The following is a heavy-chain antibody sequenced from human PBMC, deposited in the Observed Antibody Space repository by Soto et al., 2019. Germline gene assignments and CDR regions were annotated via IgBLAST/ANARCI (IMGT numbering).Heavy chain of an antibody. D-gene: IGHD1-26*01. CDR3: ARGGVGATDIDY. J-gene: IGHJ4*02. V-gene: IGHV1-69*06. CDR1: GGTFSSYA. CDR2: IIPIFGTA. Sequence: GASVKVSCKASGGTFSSYAISWVRQAPGQGLEWMGGIIPIFGTANYAQKFQGRVTITADKSTSTAYVELSSLRSEDTAVYYCARGGVGATDIDYWGQGTLVTVSS.